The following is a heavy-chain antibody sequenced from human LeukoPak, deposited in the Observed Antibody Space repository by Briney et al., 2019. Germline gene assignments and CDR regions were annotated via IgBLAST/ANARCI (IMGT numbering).Heavy chain of an antibody. D-gene: IGHD3-9*01. V-gene: IGHV4-59*01. J-gene: IGHJ3*02. CDR3: ARAYDIGAFDI. Sequence: SETLSLTCTVSGGSISSYYWSWIRKPPGKGLEWIGYIYYSGSTNYNPSLKSRVTIPVDTSKNQFSLKLSSVIAADTAVYYCARAYDIGAFDIWGQGTMVTVSS. CDR1: GGSISSYY. CDR2: IYYSGST.